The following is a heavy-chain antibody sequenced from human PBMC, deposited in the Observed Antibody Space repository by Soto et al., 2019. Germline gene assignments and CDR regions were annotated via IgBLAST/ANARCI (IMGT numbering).Heavy chain of an antibody. J-gene: IGHJ4*02. CDR1: GYSFATYW. V-gene: IGHV5-51*01. Sequence: PGESLKIFCKGSGYSFATYWIAWVRQMPGKGLEWMGTIYPSNSDTKYSPSFQGRVTISAEKSINTTYLQWSSLTASDTAVYYCARHRLYSSSWTTFDYWGQGALVTVSS. CDR2: IYPSNSDT. CDR3: ARHRLYSSSWTTFDY. D-gene: IGHD6-13*01.